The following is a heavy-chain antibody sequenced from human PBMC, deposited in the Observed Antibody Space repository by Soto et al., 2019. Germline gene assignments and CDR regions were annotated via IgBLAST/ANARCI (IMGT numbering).Heavy chain of an antibody. V-gene: IGHV5-51*03. CDR3: AIRYCGGSSCYWFFDL. D-gene: IGHD2-15*01. Sequence: EVQLVQSGAEVKKPGESLKISCQGSGYSFTNYWIGWVRQMPGKGLEWMGIIYPGDSDTRYSPSFQGQVTISADKSISTAYLQWSSLKASDTAMYYCAIRYCGGSSCYWFFDLWGRGTLVTVSS. CDR2: IYPGDSDT. J-gene: IGHJ2*01. CDR1: GYSFTNYW.